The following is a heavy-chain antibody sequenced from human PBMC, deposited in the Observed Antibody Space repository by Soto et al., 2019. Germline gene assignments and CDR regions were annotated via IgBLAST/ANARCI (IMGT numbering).Heavy chain of an antibody. CDR1: GYTFTSYY. CDR2: INPSGGST. Sequence: ASVKVSCKASGYTFTSYYMHWVRQAPGQGLEWMGIINPSGGSTSYPQKFQGRVTMTRDTSTGTVYVELSSLRSEDTAVYYCARGGHYYDSVAGWFDPWGQGTLVTVSS. V-gene: IGHV1-46*01. J-gene: IGHJ5*02. CDR3: ARGGHYYDSVAGWFDP. D-gene: IGHD3-22*01.